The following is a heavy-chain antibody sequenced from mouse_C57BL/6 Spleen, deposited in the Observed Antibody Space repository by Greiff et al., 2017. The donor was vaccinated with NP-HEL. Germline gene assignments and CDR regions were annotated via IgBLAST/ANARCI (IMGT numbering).Heavy chain of an antibody. CDR3: ARTTVPYYYAMDY. Sequence: VHVKQSGPELVKPGASVKISCKASGYSFTDYNMNWVKQSNGKSLEWIGVINPNYGTTSYNQKFKGKATLTVDQSSSTAYMQLNSLTSEDSAVYYCARTTVPYYYAMDYWGQGTSVTVSS. CDR1: GYSFTDYN. V-gene: IGHV1-39*01. CDR2: INPNYGTT. J-gene: IGHJ4*01. D-gene: IGHD1-1*01.